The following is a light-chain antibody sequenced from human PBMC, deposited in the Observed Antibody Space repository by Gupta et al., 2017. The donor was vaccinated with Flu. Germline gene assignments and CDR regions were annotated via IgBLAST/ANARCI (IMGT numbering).Light chain of an antibody. CDR1: NIRSKV. CDR3: QVGDNDRDYQV. J-gene: IGLJ3*02. Sequence: YVLSQSPPVSVAPGQTASITCGGGNIRSKVVNWYQQKTGQAPKLLIYDDSGRRSGIPERFSGSNSGNTATLTTNRVEAGDEADYFCQVGDNDRDYQVFGGGTKLTVL. CDR2: DDS. V-gene: IGLV3-21*02.